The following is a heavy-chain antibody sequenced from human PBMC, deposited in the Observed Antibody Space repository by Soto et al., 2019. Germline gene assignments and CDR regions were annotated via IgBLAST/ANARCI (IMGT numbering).Heavy chain of an antibody. CDR1: GFTFSSNS. CDR2: ISDSSTTI. CDR3: ARGAAGY. V-gene: IGHV3-48*01. J-gene: IGHJ4*02. D-gene: IGHD3-16*01. Sequence: EVQLVESGGQLVQPGGSLRLSCTASGFTFSSNSMNWVRKAPGKGLEWVSYISDSSTTIYYADSVKGRFTISRDNAKNSLYLQMNSLRVEDTAVYYCARGAAGYWGQGTLVTVSS.